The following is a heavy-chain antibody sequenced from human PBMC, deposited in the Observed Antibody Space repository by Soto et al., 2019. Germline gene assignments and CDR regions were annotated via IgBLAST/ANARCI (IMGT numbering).Heavy chain of an antibody. CDR2: IKGDGSEE. J-gene: IGHJ5*02. D-gene: IGHD3-10*01. CDR1: GFTFSSYW. CDR3: ARVLGSGSYYDT. Sequence: EVQLVESGGGLVQPGGSLRLSCAASGFTFSSYWMSWVRQAPGKGLEWVANIKGDGSEEYYVDSVKGRFTMSRDNAKKSMDLQMNSLRVEDTAVYYCARVLGSGSYYDTWGQGTLVTVSS. V-gene: IGHV3-7*03.